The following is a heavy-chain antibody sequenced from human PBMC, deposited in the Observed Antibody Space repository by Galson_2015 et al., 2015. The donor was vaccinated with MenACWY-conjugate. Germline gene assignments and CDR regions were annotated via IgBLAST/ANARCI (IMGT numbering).Heavy chain of an antibody. Sequence: SLRLSCAASGFTFSSYWMSWVRQAPGKGLEWVANIKQDGSEKYYVDSVKGRFTISRDNAKNSLYLQMNSLRAEDTAVYYCARDCTQYYYDSSRIGGYFDYWGQGTLVTVSS. V-gene: IGHV3-7*03. D-gene: IGHD3-22*01. CDR1: GFTFSSYW. CDR3: ARDCTQYYYDSSRIGGYFDY. CDR2: IKQDGSEK. J-gene: IGHJ4*02.